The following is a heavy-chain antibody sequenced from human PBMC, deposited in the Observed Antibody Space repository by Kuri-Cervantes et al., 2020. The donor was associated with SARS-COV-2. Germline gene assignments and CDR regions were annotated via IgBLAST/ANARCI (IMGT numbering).Heavy chain of an antibody. CDR3: ARDRGSSGWSWVYYYYGMDV. V-gene: IGHV1-18*01. CDR1: GYTFTSYG. D-gene: IGHD6-19*01. CDR2: ISAYNGNT. J-gene: IGHJ6*04. Sequence: ASVKVSCKASGYTFTSYGISWVRQAPGRGLEWMGWISAYNGNTNYAQKLQGRVTMTTDTSTSTAYMELRSLRSDDTAVYYCARDRGSSGWSWVYYYYGMDVWGKGTSVTVSS.